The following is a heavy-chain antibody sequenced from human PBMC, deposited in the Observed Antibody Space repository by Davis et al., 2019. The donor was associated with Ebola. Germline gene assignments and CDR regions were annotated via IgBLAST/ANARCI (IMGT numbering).Heavy chain of an antibody. J-gene: IGHJ4*02. CDR3: ARDLGYDFWSGYLPFDY. Sequence: SVKVSCKASGYTFTNYDINWVRQAPGQGLEWMGGIIPIFGTANYAQKFQGRVTITADESTSTAYMELRSLRSDDTAVYYCARDLGYDFWSGYLPFDYWGQGTLVTVSS. CDR1: GYTFTNYD. CDR2: IIPIFGTA. V-gene: IGHV1-69*13. D-gene: IGHD3-3*01.